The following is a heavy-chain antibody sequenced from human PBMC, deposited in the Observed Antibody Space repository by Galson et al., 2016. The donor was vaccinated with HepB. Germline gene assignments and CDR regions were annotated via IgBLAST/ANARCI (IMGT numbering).Heavy chain of an antibody. Sequence: SVKVSCKASGGTFSTYAINWVRQAPGQGLEWMGGLIAIFGAPHYAQNYQGRLSITADESTSTAYMELRSLRPDDTAVYYCARLLPCGDSPGSCYWFDPWGQGTLVTVSS. CDR2: LIAIFGAP. CDR3: ARLLPCGDSPGSCYWFDP. CDR1: GGTFSTYA. V-gene: IGHV1-69*13. J-gene: IGHJ5*02. D-gene: IGHD2-15*01.